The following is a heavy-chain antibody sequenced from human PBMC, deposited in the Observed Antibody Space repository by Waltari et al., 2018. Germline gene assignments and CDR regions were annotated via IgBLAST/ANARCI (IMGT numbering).Heavy chain of an antibody. D-gene: IGHD6-19*01. CDR1: GGSFSGYY. Sequence: QVQLQQWGAGLLKPSETLSLTCAVYGGSFSGYYWSWIRPPPGKGLEWIGEINHSGSTNYDPSLKSRVTISVDTSKNQFSLKLSSVTAADTAVYYCARGGLRSGWRSTAPDYWGQGTLVTVSS. CDR2: INHSGST. V-gene: IGHV4-34*01. J-gene: IGHJ4*02. CDR3: ARGGLRSGWRSTAPDY.